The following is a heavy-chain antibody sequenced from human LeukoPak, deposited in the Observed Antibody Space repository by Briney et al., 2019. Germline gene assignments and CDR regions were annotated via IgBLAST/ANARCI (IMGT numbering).Heavy chain of an antibody. Sequence: ASVKVSCKASGYTFTTYDINWVRQATGQGLEWMGWMNPNSGNTGYAPKFQGRVTMTRNTSINTAYMELSSLRSQDTAVYYCARGRGKYSSLDYWGQGTLVTVSS. CDR1: GYTFTTYD. J-gene: IGHJ4*02. CDR2: MNPNSGNT. D-gene: IGHD5-18*01. CDR3: ARGRGKYSSLDY. V-gene: IGHV1-8*01.